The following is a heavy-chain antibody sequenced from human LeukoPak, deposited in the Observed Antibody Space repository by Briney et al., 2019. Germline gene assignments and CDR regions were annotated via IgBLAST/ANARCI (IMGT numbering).Heavy chain of an antibody. D-gene: IGHD2-15*01. V-gene: IGHV2-5*01. J-gene: IGHJ3*02. CDR2: IYWNDDK. Sequence: SGPTLVNPTQTLTLTCTFSGFSLSTSGVGVGWIRQPPGKALEWLALIYWNDDKHYSPSLKSRLTITKDTSKNQVVLTMTNMDPVDTATYYCARYIVVVVDDAFDIWGQGTMVTVSS. CDR1: GFSLSTSGVG. CDR3: ARYIVVVVDDAFDI.